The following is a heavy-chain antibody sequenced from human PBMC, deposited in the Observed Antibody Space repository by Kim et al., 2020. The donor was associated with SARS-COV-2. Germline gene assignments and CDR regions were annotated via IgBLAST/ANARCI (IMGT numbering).Heavy chain of an antibody. CDR3: AREKKSCSGGSCYRYWYFDL. V-gene: IGHV4-61*02. Sequence: SETLSLTCTVSGGSISSGSYYWSWIRQPAGKGLEWIGRIYTSGSTNYNPSLKSRVTISVDTSKNQFSLKLSSVTAADTAVYYCAREKKSCSGGSCYRYWYFDLWGRGTLVTVSS. J-gene: IGHJ2*01. D-gene: IGHD2-15*01. CDR1: GGSISSGSYY. CDR2: IYTSGST.